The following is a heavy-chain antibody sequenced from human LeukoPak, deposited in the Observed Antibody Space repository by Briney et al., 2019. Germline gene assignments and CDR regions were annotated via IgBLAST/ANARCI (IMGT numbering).Heavy chain of an antibody. CDR1: GFTFSSYE. CDR3: AKVATEAFYFDY. J-gene: IGHJ4*02. Sequence: GGSLGLSCAASGFTFSSYEMNWVRQAPGKGLEWVSYIGSFGTTISYADSVKGRFTISRDNAKSSLYLQMSSLRAEDTAVYYCAKVATEAFYFDYWGQGAQVTVSS. V-gene: IGHV3-48*03. D-gene: IGHD5-12*01. CDR2: IGSFGTTI.